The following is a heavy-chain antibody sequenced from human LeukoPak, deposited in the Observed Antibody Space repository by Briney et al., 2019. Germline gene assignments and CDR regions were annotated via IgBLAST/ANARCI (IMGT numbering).Heavy chain of an antibody. CDR1: ATSLNRFH. CDR3: ARKDGDY. D-gene: IGHD3-10*01. V-gene: IGHV4-4*07. J-gene: IGHJ4*02. CDR2: IYSNGAA. Sequence: SETLSLTCTVSATSLNRFHWTWFRQPAGKRPEWICLIYSNGAATLNPSLRSRVAMSVDLVKNQIFLKVASVTAADTAIYYCARKDGDYWGQGTLVTVSS.